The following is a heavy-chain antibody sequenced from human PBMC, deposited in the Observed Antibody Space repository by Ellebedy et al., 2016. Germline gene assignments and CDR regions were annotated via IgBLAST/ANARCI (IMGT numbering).Heavy chain of an antibody. J-gene: IGHJ4*02. D-gene: IGHD3-10*01. CDR1: GFTFRTNV. Sequence: GESLKISXAASGFTFRTNVMHWVRQAPGKGLEWVAFTSSDGSDYKYVDSVKGRFTISGDNPKNTLYLQMDSLRIEDTAVYYCAKGGWFGELHRVDDWGQGTQVTVSS. CDR3: AKGGWFGELHRVDD. V-gene: IGHV3-30*18. CDR2: TSSDGSDY.